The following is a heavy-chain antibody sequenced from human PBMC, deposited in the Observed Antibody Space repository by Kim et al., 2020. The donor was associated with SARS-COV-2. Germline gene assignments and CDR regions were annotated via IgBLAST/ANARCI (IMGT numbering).Heavy chain of an antibody. CDR1: GGSFSGYY. CDR2: INHSGST. CDR3: ARVPLLAAAGTSSTAANYYYYGMDV. D-gene: IGHD6-13*01. Sequence: SETLSLTCAVYGGSFSGYYWSWIRQPPGKGLEWIGEINHSGSTNHNPSLKSRVTISVDTSKNQFSLKLSSVTAADTAVYYCARVPLLAAAGTSSTAANYYYYGMDVWGQGTTVTVSS. J-gene: IGHJ6*02. V-gene: IGHV4-34*01.